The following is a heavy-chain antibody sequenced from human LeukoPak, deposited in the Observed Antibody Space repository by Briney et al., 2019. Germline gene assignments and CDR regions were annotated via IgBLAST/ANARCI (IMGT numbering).Heavy chain of an antibody. CDR2: INHSGST. CDR3: ARIGYSSGWYVGY. J-gene: IGHJ4*02. D-gene: IGHD6-19*01. V-gene: IGHV4-34*01. Sequence: SETLSLTCAVYGGSFSGYYWSWIRQPPGKGLEWIGEINHSGSTNYNPSLKSRVTISVDTSKNQFSLKLSSVTAADTAVYYCARIGYSSGWYVGYWGQGTLVTVSS. CDR1: GGSFSGYY.